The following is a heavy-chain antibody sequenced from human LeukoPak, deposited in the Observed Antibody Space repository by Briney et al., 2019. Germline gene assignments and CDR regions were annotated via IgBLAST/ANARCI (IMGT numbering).Heavy chain of an antibody. J-gene: IGHJ4*02. D-gene: IGHD5-18*01. CDR1: GGSISSSSAY. CDR2: IYYSKNT. V-gene: IGHV4-39*01. Sequence: SETLSLTCTVSGGSISSSSAYWGWIRQPPGKGLEWIGSIYYSKNTYYNPSLKSRVTISAETSKNQFSLTLGSVSATDTAVYYCVSPRGFSYGYFDYWGQGTLVTVSS. CDR3: VSPRGFSYGYFDY.